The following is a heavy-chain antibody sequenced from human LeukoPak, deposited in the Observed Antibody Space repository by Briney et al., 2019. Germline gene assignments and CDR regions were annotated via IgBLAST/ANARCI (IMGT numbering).Heavy chain of an antibody. Sequence: GGSLRLSCAASGFTFSSYGMHWVRQAPGKGLEWVAVIWYDGSNKYYADSVRGRFTISRDNSKNTLYLQMNSLRAEDTAVYYCAKSLSKSWFGELFEAVDYWGQGTLVTVSS. V-gene: IGHV3-33*06. J-gene: IGHJ4*02. CDR2: IWYDGSNK. CDR3: AKSLSKSWFGELFEAVDY. D-gene: IGHD3-10*01. CDR1: GFTFSSYG.